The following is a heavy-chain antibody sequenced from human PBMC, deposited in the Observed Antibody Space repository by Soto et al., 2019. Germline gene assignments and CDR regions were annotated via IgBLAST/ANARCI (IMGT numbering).Heavy chain of an antibody. D-gene: IGHD3-9*01. CDR3: ARGSDYILTGYYNSFDD. CDR1: GGSFSGYY. Sequence: SETLSLTCAVYGGSFSGYYWSWIRQPPGKGLEWIGEINHSGSTNYNPSLKSRVTISVDTSKNQFSLKLSSVTAADTAVYYCARGSDYILTGYYNSFDDWGQGTLVTVSS. J-gene: IGHJ4*02. CDR2: INHSGST. V-gene: IGHV4-34*01.